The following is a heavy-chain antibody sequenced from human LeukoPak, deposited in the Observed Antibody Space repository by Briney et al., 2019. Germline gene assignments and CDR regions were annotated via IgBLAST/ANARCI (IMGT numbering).Heavy chain of an antibody. V-gene: IGHV1-18*01. CDR3: ARGGYDSSGYYLSSFDY. CDR1: GYTFISYD. Sequence: ASVKVSCKASGYTFISYDISWVRQAPGQGLEWMGWISAYNGNTNYAQKLQGRVTMTTDTSTSTAYMELRSLRSDDTAVYYCARGGYDSSGYYLSSFDYWGQGTLVTVSS. J-gene: IGHJ4*02. CDR2: ISAYNGNT. D-gene: IGHD3-22*01.